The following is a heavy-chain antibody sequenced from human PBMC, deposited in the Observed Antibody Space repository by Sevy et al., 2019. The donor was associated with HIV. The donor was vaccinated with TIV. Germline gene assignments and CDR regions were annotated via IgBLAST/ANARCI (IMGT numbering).Heavy chain of an antibody. CDR2: LRYDGTTK. V-gene: IGHV3-30*02. J-gene: IGHJ4*02. D-gene: IGHD6-19*01. CDR1: GFILSTSG. CDR3: VKGNSAWVYSFDY. Sequence: GGSLRLSCAASGFILSTSGMHWVRQTPGKGLEWVAFLRYDGTTKYYADSTEGRFSISRDDAKNTLYLQMSSLRDEDTAVYYCVKGNSAWVYSFDYWGQGSRVTVSS.